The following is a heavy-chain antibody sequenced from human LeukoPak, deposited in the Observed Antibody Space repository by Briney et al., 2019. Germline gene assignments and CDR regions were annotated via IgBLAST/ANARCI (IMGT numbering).Heavy chain of an antibody. V-gene: IGHV3-33*01. CDR2: IWYGGNNK. D-gene: IGHD3-22*01. Sequence: PGRSLRLSCAASGFTFSTYGMHWVRQGPGKGLEWLAVIWYGGNNKHYADSVEGRFTISRDDSKNTLYLQMNSLRAEDTALYYCATQDGFDNNGYYGYWGQGTLVTVSS. CDR1: GFTFSTYG. CDR3: ATQDGFDNNGYYGY. J-gene: IGHJ4*02.